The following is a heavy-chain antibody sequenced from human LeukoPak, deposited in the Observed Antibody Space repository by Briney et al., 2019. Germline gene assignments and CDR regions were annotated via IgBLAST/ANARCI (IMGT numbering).Heavy chain of an antibody. CDR3: ARRYCSGGSCYFYDAFDI. J-gene: IGHJ3*02. D-gene: IGHD2-15*01. V-gene: IGHV5-51*01. CDR1: GNTFTGYW. Sequence: GESLKISCKGSGNTFTGYWIGWVRQMPGKGLEWMGIIYPGDSDTRYSPSFQGQVTISADKSISTAYLQWSSLKASDTAMYYCARRYCSGGSCYFYDAFDIWGQGTMVTVSS. CDR2: IYPGDSDT.